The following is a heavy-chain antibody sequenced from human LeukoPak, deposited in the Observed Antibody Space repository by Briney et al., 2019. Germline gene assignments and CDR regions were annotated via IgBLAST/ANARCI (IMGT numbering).Heavy chain of an antibody. D-gene: IGHD3-3*01. CDR1: GFTFSSYG. J-gene: IGHJ6*03. CDR2: IRYDGSNK. V-gene: IGHV3-30*02. Sequence: GGSLRLSCAASGFTFSSYGTHWVRQAPGKGLEWVAFIRYDGSNKYYADSVKGRFTISRDNSKNTLYLQMNSLRAEDTAVHYCAKGRPYYDFWSGSPPLYMDVWGKGTTVTVSS. CDR3: AKGRPYYDFWSGSPPLYMDV.